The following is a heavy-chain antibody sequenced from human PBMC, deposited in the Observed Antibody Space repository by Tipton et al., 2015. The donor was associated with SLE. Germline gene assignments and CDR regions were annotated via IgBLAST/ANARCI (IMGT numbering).Heavy chain of an antibody. Sequence: TLSLTCTVSGGSISSGGYYWSWIRQHPGKGLEWIGYIYNSESIYYNPSLKSRVTISVDTSKNQFSLKLSSVTAADTAVYYCARGGYLYSGGFDYWGQGTLVTVSS. V-gene: IGHV4-31*03. D-gene: IGHD1-26*01. J-gene: IGHJ4*02. CDR3: ARGGYLYSGGFDY. CDR2: IYNSESI. CDR1: GGSISSGGYY.